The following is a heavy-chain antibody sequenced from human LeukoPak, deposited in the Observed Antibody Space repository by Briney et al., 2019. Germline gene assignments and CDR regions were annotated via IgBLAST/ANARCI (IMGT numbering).Heavy chain of an antibody. J-gene: IGHJ4*02. CDR3: ARLPVGATSWTDY. V-gene: IGHV1-46*01. CDR1: GYTFTSYY. Sequence: ASVKVSCKASGYTFTSYYVHWVRQAPGQGLEWMGIINPSGGSTSYAQKFQGRVTMTRDMSTSTVYMELSSLRSEDTAVYYCARLPVGATSWTDYWGQGTLVNVSS. D-gene: IGHD1-26*01. CDR2: INPSGGST.